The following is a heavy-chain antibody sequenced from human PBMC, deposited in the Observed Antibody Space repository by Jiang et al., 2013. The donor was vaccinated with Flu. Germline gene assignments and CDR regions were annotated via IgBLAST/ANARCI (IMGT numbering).Heavy chain of an antibody. D-gene: IGHD2-15*01. J-gene: IGHJ3*02. CDR3: ARSVAQFPDAFDI. Sequence: GQGLEWMGRINPNSGGTNYAQKFQGRVTMTRDTSISTAYMELSRLRSDDTAVYYCARSVAQFPDAFDIWGQGTMVTVSS. V-gene: IGHV1-2*06. CDR2: INPNSGGT.